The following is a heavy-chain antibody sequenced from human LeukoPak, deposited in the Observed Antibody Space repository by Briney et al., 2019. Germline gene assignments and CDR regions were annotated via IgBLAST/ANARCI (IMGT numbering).Heavy chain of an antibody. V-gene: IGHV4-59*11. J-gene: IGHJ4*02. CDR2: IYYSGST. CDR1: GGSISSHY. D-gene: IGHD6-13*01. Sequence: SETLSLTCTVSGGSISSHYWSWIRQPPGKGLKWMGYIYYSGSTNYNPSLKSRVTISVDTSKNQFSLKLSSVTAADTAVYYCARDAGTYSSSWYSFDYWGQGTLVTVSS. CDR3: ARDAGTYSSSWYSFDY.